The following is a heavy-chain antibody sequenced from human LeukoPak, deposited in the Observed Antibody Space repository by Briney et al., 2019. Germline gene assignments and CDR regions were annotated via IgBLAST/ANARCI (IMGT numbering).Heavy chain of an antibody. D-gene: IGHD3-22*01. Sequence: PGGSLRLSCAASGFDFSDFWMSWVRQAPGKGLEWVANIKQDGSERYYLDSVKGRFTFSRDNAKNALYLQMNSLRAEDTAVYYCATFPAYYFDSSGYSTGRFDYWGQGTLVTVSS. V-gene: IGHV3-7*01. CDR2: IKQDGSER. J-gene: IGHJ4*02. CDR1: GFDFSDFW. CDR3: ATFPAYYFDSSGYSTGRFDY.